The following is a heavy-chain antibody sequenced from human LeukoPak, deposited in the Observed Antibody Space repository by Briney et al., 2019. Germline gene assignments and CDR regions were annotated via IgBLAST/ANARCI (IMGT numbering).Heavy chain of an antibody. CDR1: GFTFSSYE. CDR2: ISSSGKTA. CDR3: ARDRCSSISCYFDY. V-gene: IGHV3-48*03. J-gene: IGHJ4*02. Sequence: GGSLRLSCAASGFTFSSYEMNWVRQAPGKGLEWLSYISSSGKTAYYADSVKGRFTISRDSAKNSLYLEMNSLRAEDTAVYYCARDRCSSISCYFDYWGQGTLVTVSS. D-gene: IGHD2-2*01.